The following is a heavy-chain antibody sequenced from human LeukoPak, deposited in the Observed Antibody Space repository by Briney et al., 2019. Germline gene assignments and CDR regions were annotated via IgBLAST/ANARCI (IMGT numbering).Heavy chain of an antibody. J-gene: IGHJ4*02. D-gene: IGHD3-10*01. CDR2: IYNSGRT. CDR3: ARDPGGALRSIDY. CDR1: GVSINYHY. V-gene: IGHV4-59*11. Sequence: SETLSLTCIVSGVSINYHYWTWIRQPPGKGLEWIGYIYNSGRTNYNPSLKSLVIISEDMSKNQFSLKLTSVTAADTAVYYCARDPGGALRSIDYWGQGTLVTVSS.